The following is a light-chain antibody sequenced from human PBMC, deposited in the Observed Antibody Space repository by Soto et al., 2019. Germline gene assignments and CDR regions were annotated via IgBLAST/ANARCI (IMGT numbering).Light chain of an antibody. CDR3: QHYQTLPLN. Sequence: DIQMTQSPSSLSASVGDRVTITCQASQDITNYLNWYQQKPGRALSPLIYDANHLQTGVPSSFDGSGSGTDFTFTIPSLQPGDIATYYCQHYQTLPLNFGGGTKVDIK. CDR1: QDITNY. J-gene: IGKJ4*01. CDR2: DAN. V-gene: IGKV1-33*01.